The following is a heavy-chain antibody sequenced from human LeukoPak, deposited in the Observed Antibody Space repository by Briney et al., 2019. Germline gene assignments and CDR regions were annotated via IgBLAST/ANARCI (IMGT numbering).Heavy chain of an antibody. CDR1: GGSFSGYY. CDR3: ARGPPIDYYDSSGYYYVFDY. V-gene: IGHV4-34*01. Sequence: SETLSLTCAVYGGSFSGYYWSWIRQPPGKGLEWIGEINHSGSTNYNPSLKSRVTISVDTSKSQFSLKLSSVTAAETAVYYCARGPPIDYYDSSGYYYVFDYWGQGTLVTVSS. D-gene: IGHD3-22*01. J-gene: IGHJ4*02. CDR2: INHSGST.